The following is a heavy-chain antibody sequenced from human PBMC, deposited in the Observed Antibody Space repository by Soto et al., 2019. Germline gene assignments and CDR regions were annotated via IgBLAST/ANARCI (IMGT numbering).Heavy chain of an antibody. J-gene: IGHJ4*02. V-gene: IGHV4-59*13. CDR1: GGSIRSYY. D-gene: IGHD2-8*01. CDR3: ARVRCVSWYFDY. CDR2: IYYSGST. Sequence: SETLSLTCTVSGGSIRSYYWSWIRQPPGKGLEWIGYIYYSGSTNYNPSLKSRVTISVHTSKNQLSLKLTSVTAAHTAVYYRARVRCVSWYFDYWGQGTL.